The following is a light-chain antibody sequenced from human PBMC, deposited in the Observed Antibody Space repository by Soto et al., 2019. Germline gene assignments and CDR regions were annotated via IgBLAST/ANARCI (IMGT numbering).Light chain of an antibody. Sequence: EIVMTQSPSTLSVSPGERATLSCRASQSVSSNLAWYQQKPGQAPRLLIHGASNRATGIPARFSGSGSGTDFTLTISSLEPEDFAVYYCQQSSNWPPEITFGQRTRLEIK. J-gene: IGKJ5*01. CDR2: GAS. CDR1: QSVSSN. V-gene: IGKV3-11*01. CDR3: QQSSNWPPEIT.